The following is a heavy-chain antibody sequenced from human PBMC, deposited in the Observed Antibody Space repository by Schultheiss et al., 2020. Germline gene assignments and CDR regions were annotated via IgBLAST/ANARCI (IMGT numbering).Heavy chain of an antibody. CDR3: AKGFDYYYYGMDV. Sequence: GGSLRLSCAASGFTFSSYAMHWVRQAPGKGLEYVSAISSNGGSTYYANSVKGRFTISRDNSKNTLYLQMGSLRAEDMAVYYCAKGFDYYYYGMDVWGQGTTVTVSS. D-gene: IGHD3-3*01. CDR1: GFTFSSYA. J-gene: IGHJ6*02. V-gene: IGHV3-64*01. CDR2: ISSNGGST.